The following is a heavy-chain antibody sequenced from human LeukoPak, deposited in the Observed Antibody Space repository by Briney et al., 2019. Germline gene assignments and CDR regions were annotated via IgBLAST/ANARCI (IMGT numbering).Heavy chain of an antibody. CDR2: INPNSGGT. V-gene: IGHV1-2*02. J-gene: IGHJ4*02. Sequence: ASVKVSCKASGYTFTGYYLHWVRQAPGQGLEWIGWINPNSGGTSCAQKYQGRVTMTRDTSISTAYMELSSLRSDDTAVYFCARLLYSSGWYYYFDYWGQGTLVTVSS. CDR1: GYTFTGYY. D-gene: IGHD6-19*01. CDR3: ARLLYSSGWYYYFDY.